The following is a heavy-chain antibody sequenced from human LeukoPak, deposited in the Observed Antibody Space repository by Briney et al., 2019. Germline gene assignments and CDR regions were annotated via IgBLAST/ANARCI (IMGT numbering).Heavy chain of an antibody. Sequence: PGRSLRLSCAASGFTFDDYAMHWVRHAPGKGLEWVSGISWNSGSIDYADSVKGRFTISRDNAKNSLYLQMNSLRAEDTAVYYCAKSGTRIPGIAVAGTPTFDYWGQGTLVTVSS. CDR2: ISWNSGSI. CDR3: AKSGTRIPGIAVAGTPTFDY. V-gene: IGHV3-9*01. D-gene: IGHD6-19*01. J-gene: IGHJ4*02. CDR1: GFTFDDYA.